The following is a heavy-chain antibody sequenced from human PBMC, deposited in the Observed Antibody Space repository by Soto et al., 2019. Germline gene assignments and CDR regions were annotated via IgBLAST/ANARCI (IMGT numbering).Heavy chain of an antibody. Sequence: QVQLVQSGAEVKKPGASVKVSCKASGYTFTSYGISWVRQAPGQGLEWMGWISAYNGNTNYAQKLQGRVTITTDTSTSTAYMELRSLRSDDTAVYYCAREGHIVVVPAAQPDYYYYYYMDVWGKGTTVTVSS. J-gene: IGHJ6*03. CDR2: ISAYNGNT. CDR1: GYTFTSYG. CDR3: AREGHIVVVPAAQPDYYYYYYMDV. D-gene: IGHD2-2*01. V-gene: IGHV1-18*01.